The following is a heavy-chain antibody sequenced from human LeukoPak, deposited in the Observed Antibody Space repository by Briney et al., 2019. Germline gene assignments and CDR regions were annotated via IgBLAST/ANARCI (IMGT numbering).Heavy chain of an antibody. D-gene: IGHD1-14*01. CDR1: GYRFTTYW. CDR3: ARPCQGGSKPRADY. Sequence: GESLKISCKGSGYRFTTYWIGWVRQMPGKGLEWMGIIYPDDFDTRYSPSFQGQVTISADKSISTAYLQWSSLKASDTAMYYCARPCQGGSKPRADYWGQGTLVTVSS. CDR2: IYPDDFDT. J-gene: IGHJ4*02. V-gene: IGHV5-51*01.